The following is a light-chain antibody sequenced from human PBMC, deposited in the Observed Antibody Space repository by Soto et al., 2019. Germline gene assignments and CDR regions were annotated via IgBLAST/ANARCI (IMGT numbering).Light chain of an antibody. CDR3: QQYGNSLTWT. CDR1: QSIISY. J-gene: IGKJ1*01. V-gene: IGKV3-20*01. Sequence: EVVLTQSPGTLSLSPGERATLSCRASQSIISYLAWYQKKPGQAPRLLIYGASSRASGIPDRFSGSGSGTDFTLTISRLEPEDFAVYYCQQYGNSLTWTFGQGTKVEIQ. CDR2: GAS.